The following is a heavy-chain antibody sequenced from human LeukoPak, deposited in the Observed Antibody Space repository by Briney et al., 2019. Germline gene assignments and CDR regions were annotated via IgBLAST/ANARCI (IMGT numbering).Heavy chain of an antibody. Sequence: GRSLRLSCAASGFTFSSYGMHWVRQAPGKGPEWVAVISYDGSNKYYADSVKGRFTISRDNSKNTLYLQMNSLRAEDTAVYYCAKDRIQLWLQLDYWGQGTLVTVSS. CDR3: AKDRIQLWLQLDY. CDR2: ISYDGSNK. J-gene: IGHJ4*02. CDR1: GFTFSSYG. V-gene: IGHV3-30*18. D-gene: IGHD5-18*01.